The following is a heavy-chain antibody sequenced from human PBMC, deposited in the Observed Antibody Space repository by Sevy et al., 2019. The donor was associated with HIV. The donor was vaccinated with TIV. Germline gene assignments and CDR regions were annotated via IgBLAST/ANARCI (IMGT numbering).Heavy chain of an antibody. Sequence: GGSLRLSCAASGFTFSSYSMNWVRQAPGKGLEWVSYISSSSSTIYYADSVKGRFTISRDNAKNSVYLQMNSLRDEDTAVYYCARGDIVLMVYAKASYYYGMDVWGQGTTVTVSS. V-gene: IGHV3-48*02. CDR2: ISSSSSTI. CDR3: ARGDIVLMVYAKASYYYGMDV. J-gene: IGHJ6*02. D-gene: IGHD2-8*01. CDR1: GFTFSSYS.